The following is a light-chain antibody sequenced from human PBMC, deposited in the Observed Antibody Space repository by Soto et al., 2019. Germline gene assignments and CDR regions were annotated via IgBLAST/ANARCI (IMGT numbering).Light chain of an antibody. CDR1: QSISSN. CDR3: LQFHNWPLS. Sequence: EIVMTQSPATLSVSPGERATLSCRASQSISSNLAWYQQKPGQAPRLLIDDASTRAAGIPARFNGGGSGTEFTLTISSLQSEDFALYYCLQFHNWPLSFGGGTKVDIK. V-gene: IGKV3-15*01. J-gene: IGKJ4*01. CDR2: DAS.